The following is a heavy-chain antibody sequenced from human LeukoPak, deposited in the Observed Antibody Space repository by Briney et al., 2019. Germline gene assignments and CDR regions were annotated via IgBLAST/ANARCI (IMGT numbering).Heavy chain of an antibody. V-gene: IGHV4-59*04. D-gene: IGHD2-15*01. CDR3: ARVVASTSIGS. Sequence: PSETLSLTCTVSGGSISSYYWSWIRQPPGKGLEWIGNIYSSGNTYYNASLKSRVTIYIDTSRNQVSLKVTSVTAADTALYYCARVVASTSIGSWGQGILVTVSS. J-gene: IGHJ4*02. CDR1: GGSISSYY. CDR2: IYSSGNT.